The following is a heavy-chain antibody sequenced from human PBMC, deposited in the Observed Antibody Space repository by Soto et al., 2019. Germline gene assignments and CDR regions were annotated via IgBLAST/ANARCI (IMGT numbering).Heavy chain of an antibody. D-gene: IGHD3-10*01. Sequence: SETLSLTCTVSGGSISSGGYYWSWIRQHPGKGLEWIGYIYYSGSTYYNPSLKSRVTISVDTSKNQFSLKLSSVTAADTAVYYCARQSITMVRGAIFETQYYFDYWGQGTLVTVSS. V-gene: IGHV4-31*03. CDR1: GGSISSGGYY. CDR2: IYYSGST. J-gene: IGHJ4*02. CDR3: ARQSITMVRGAIFETQYYFDY.